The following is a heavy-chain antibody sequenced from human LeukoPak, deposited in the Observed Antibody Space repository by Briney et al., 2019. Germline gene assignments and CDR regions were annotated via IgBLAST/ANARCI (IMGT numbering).Heavy chain of an antibody. D-gene: IGHD5-12*01. J-gene: IGHJ4*02. Sequence: GESLKISCKGSGYSFTSYWIGWVRQMPGKGLEWMGIIYPGDSDTRYSPSFQGQVTISADKSISTAYLQWSSLKASDTAMYYCARQGRYSGYEDYFDYWGQGTPVTVSS. CDR3: ARQGRYSGYEDYFDY. CDR2: IYPGDSDT. V-gene: IGHV5-51*01. CDR1: GYSFTSYW.